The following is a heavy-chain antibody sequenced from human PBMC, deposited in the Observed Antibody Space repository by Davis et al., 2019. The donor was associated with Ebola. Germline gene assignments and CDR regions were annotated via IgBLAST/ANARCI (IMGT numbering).Heavy chain of an antibody. D-gene: IGHD1-14*01. J-gene: IGHJ3*01. V-gene: IGHV3-74*01. CDR1: GFTFSTYW. Sequence: HTGGSLRLSCAASGFTFSTYWIHWVRQAPGKGLMWVSRISPDGGRTGYADSVKGRFTISRDNAKNSLYLQMNSLRAEDTAFYYCAKGHFRGLVPDDAFEVWGPGTLVTVSS. CDR2: ISPDGGRT. CDR3: AKGHFRGLVPDDAFEV.